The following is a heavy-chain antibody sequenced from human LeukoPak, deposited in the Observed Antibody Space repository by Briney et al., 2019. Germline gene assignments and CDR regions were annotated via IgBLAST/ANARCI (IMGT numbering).Heavy chain of an antibody. J-gene: IGHJ6*02. V-gene: IGHV4-59*01. CDR3: ARAFGSSSGWYRYYYGMDV. Sequence: SETLSLTCTVSGGSISSYYWSWIRQPPGKGLEWIGYIYYSGSTNYNPSLKSRVTISVDTSKNQFSLKLSSVTAADTAVYYCARAFGSSSGWYRYYYGMDVWGQGTTVTVSS. CDR1: GGSISSYY. D-gene: IGHD6-19*01. CDR2: IYYSGST.